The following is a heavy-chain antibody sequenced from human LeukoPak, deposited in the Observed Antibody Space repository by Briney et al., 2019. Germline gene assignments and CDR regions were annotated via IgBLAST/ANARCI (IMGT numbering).Heavy chain of an antibody. CDR1: GFTFSSYG. J-gene: IGHJ4*02. CDR3: AREVEAGTGNFDY. Sequence: PGGSLRLSCAASGFTFSSYGMHWVRQAPGKGLEWLAVISYDGRNKYYAGSVRDRFTISRDNSKNTLYLQMDSLRPEDTAVYYCAREVEAGTGNFDYWGQGTLVTVSS. V-gene: IGHV3-30*19. D-gene: IGHD6-19*01. CDR2: ISYDGRNK.